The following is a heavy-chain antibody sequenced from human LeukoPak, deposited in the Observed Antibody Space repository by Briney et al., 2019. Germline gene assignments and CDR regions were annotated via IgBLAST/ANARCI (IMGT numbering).Heavy chain of an antibody. V-gene: IGHV4-59*01. Sequence: SSETLSLTCTVSGGSISYYYWSWIRQSPGKGLEWIGYIYYSGNTNYNPSLKSRVTISVDTSKNQFSLKLSSVTAADTAVYYCAGDGSGSYSEFDYWGQGTLVTVSS. CDR2: IYYSGNT. J-gene: IGHJ4*02. D-gene: IGHD3-10*01. CDR1: GGSISYYY. CDR3: AGDGSGSYSEFDY.